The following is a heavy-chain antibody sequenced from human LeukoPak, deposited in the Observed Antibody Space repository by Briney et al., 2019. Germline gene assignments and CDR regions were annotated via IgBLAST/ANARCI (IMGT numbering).Heavy chain of an antibody. CDR2: IVVGSGNT. D-gene: IGHD4-23*01. V-gene: IGHV1-58*01. CDR3: AAEGRPTVVTFRKGAVDL. Sequence: ASVKVSCKASGFTFTSSAVQWVRQARGQRLEWIGWIVVGSGNTNYAQKFHERVTITRDMSTSTVYMELSSLRSEDTAVYYCAAEGRPTVVTFRKGAVDLWGQGKMVTVSS. CDR1: GFTFTSSA. J-gene: IGHJ3*01.